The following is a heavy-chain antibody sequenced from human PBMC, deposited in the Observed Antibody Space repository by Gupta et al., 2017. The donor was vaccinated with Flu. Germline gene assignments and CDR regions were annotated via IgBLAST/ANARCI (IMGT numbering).Heavy chain of an antibody. J-gene: IGHJ4*02. CDR1: GESFSGYY. D-gene: IGHD6-6*01. CDR3: ARRPLIAGRPDFDF. Sequence: QVQLQQCGAGLLKPSETLSLTCAVYGESFSGYYWSWIRQPPGKGLEWIGETTHSGSTNYNPSLKSRVTISPDTSKNQFSRSLRSVTAADTAVYYCARRPLIAGRPDFDFWGQGNMVTVSS. CDR2: TTHSGST. V-gene: IGHV4-34*01.